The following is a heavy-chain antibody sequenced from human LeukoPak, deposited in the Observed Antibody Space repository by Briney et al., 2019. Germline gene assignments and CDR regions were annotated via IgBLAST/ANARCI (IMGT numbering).Heavy chain of an antibody. CDR3: ARDQDYVWGSSHIDY. CDR1: GDSVSSNSAA. J-gene: IGHJ4*02. V-gene: IGHV6-1*01. Sequence: SQTLSLTCAISGDSVSSNSAAWNWIRQSPTRGLEWLGRTYYRSKWYNDYALSVKSRITINPDTSKNQFSLQLNSVTPEDTAVYYCARDQDYVWGSSHIDYWGQGTLVTVSS. D-gene: IGHD3-16*01. CDR2: TYYRSKWYN.